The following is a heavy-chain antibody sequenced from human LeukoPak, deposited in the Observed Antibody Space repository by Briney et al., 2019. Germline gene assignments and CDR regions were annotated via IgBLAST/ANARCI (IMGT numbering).Heavy chain of an antibody. CDR2: ISSSSSYI. D-gene: IGHD3-10*01. J-gene: IGHJ6*02. Sequence: TPGRSLRLSCAASGFTFSSYSMNWVRQAPGKGLEWVSSISSSSSYIYYADSVKGRFTISRDNAKNSLYLQMNSLRAEDTAVYYCARDRLPYYYGSGSPPGGMDVWGQGTTVTVSS. V-gene: IGHV3-21*01. CDR1: GFTFSSYS. CDR3: ARDRLPYYYGSGSPPGGMDV.